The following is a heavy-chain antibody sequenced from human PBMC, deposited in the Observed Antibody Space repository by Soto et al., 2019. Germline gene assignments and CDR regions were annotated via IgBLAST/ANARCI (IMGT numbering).Heavy chain of an antibody. J-gene: IGHJ4*02. Sequence: PSETLSLTCAVYGGSFSGYYWSWIRQPPGKGLEWIGEINRSGSTNYNPSLKSRVTISVDTSKNQFSLKLSSVTAADTAVYYCARAGYDYIWGSHPPGPDFDYWGQGTLVTVSS. D-gene: IGHD3-16*01. CDR1: GGSFSGYY. CDR2: INRSGST. CDR3: ARAGYDYIWGSHPPGPDFDY. V-gene: IGHV4-34*01.